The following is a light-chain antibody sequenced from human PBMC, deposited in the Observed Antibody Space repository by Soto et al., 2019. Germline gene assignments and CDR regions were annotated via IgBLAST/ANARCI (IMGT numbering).Light chain of an antibody. J-gene: IGKJ2*01. CDR3: QQSYSTTYP. CDR2: AAS. V-gene: IGKV1-39*01. CDR1: QSISSY. Sequence: DIQMTQSPSSLSAAVGDRVTITCRASQSISSYLNWYQQKPGKAPKLLIYAASSLQSGVPSRFSVSGSGTDFTLTISSLQPEEFATYYCQQSYSTTYPFGQGTKLEIK.